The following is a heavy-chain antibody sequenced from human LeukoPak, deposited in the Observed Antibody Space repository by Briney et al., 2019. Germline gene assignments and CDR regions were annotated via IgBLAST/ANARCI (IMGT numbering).Heavy chain of an antibody. CDR2: INPNSGGT. CDR1: GYTFTGYY. Sequence: ASVKVSCKASGYTFTGYYMHWVRQAPGQGLEWMGWINPNSGGTNYAQKFQGRVTMTRDTSISTAYMELSRLRSDDTAVYYCARASRITMVRGVTNWFDPWGQGTLVTVSS. J-gene: IGHJ5*02. V-gene: IGHV1-2*02. D-gene: IGHD3-10*01. CDR3: ARASRITMVRGVTNWFDP.